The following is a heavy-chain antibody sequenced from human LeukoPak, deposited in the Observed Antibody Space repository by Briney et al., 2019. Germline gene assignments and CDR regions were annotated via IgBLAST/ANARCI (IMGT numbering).Heavy chain of an antibody. CDR2: TNPNSGNT. Sequence: ASVKVSCKASGYTFTSYDINWVRQATGQGLEWMGWTNPNSGNTGYAQKFQGRVTMTRNTSISTAYMELSSLRSEDTAVYYCARGLQQWLVPSSIDYWGQGALVTASS. D-gene: IGHD6-19*01. J-gene: IGHJ4*02. CDR1: GYTFTSYD. CDR3: ARGLQQWLVPSSIDY. V-gene: IGHV1-8*01.